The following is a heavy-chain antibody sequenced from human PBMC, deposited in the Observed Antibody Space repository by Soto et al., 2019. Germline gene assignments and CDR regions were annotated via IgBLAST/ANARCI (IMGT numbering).Heavy chain of an antibody. D-gene: IGHD3-10*01. CDR3: ARFYGSGSFPYDY. Sequence: QVQVVQSGAEVKEPGASVEGACKASGYTFTTYGISWVQQAPGQGLAWIGWINAYTGNTNYAQKLQGRVTMTTDTSTSTAYMELRILRSDDTAVYYCARFYGSGSFPYDYWGQGTLGIVAS. CDR2: INAYTGNT. V-gene: IGHV1-18*01. J-gene: IGHJ4*02. CDR1: GYTFTTYG.